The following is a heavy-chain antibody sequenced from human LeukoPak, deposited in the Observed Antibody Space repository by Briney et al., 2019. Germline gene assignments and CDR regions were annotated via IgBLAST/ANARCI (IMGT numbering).Heavy chain of an antibody. CDR3: ATLGEYYDSSGYYYN. V-gene: IGHV4-31*03. Sequence: SETLSLTCTVSGGSISSGGYYWSWNRQHPGDGLEWIGYIYYGGSTYYNPSLKSRVTISIDTSKNQFSLKLTSVTAADTAVYYCATLGEYYDSSGYYYNWGQGTLVTVSS. CDR1: GGSISSGGYY. D-gene: IGHD3-22*01. CDR2: IYYGGST. J-gene: IGHJ4*02.